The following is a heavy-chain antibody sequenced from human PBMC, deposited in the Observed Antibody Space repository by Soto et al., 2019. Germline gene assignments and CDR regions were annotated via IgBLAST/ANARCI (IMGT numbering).Heavy chain of an antibody. J-gene: IGHJ4*02. CDR3: AKPPDYNWNDY. V-gene: IGHV3-23*01. CDR2: VSGSGGST. D-gene: IGHD1-20*01. CDR1: GFTFSSYA. Sequence: EVQLLESGGGLVQPGGSLRLSCAASGFTFSSYAMSWVRQAPGKGLEWISAVSGSGGSTYYADSVKGRFTISRDNSKDTLYLQMNTLRAGDTAVYYCAKPPDYNWNDYWGQGTLVTVSS.